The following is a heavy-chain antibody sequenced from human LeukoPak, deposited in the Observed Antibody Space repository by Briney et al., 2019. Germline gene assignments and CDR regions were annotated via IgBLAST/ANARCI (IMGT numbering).Heavy chain of an antibody. D-gene: IGHD1-26*01. V-gene: IGHV1-8*01. J-gene: IGHJ4*02. CDR3: ARGPVPLSVGAFPLGY. CDR1: GYTFTSYD. CDR2: MNPNSGNT. Sequence: ASVKVSCKASGYTFTSYDINWVRQATGQGLEWMGWMNPNSGNTGYAQKFQGRVTMTRNTSISTAYMELSSLRSEDTAVYYCARGPVPLSVGAFPLGYWGQGTLVTVSS.